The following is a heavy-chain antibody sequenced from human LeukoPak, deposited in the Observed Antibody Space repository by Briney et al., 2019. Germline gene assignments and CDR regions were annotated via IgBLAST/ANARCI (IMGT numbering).Heavy chain of an antibody. CDR2: ISSSSSYI. CDR1: GFTFSSYS. Sequence: PGGSLRLSCAASGFTFSSYSMNWARQAPGKGLEWVSSISSSSSYIYYADSVKGRFTISRDNAKNSLYLQMNSLRAEDTAVYYCARDPPIASSSWYYFDFWSQGTLVTVSS. CDR3: ARDPPIASSSWYYFDF. D-gene: IGHD6-13*01. J-gene: IGHJ4*02. V-gene: IGHV3-21*01.